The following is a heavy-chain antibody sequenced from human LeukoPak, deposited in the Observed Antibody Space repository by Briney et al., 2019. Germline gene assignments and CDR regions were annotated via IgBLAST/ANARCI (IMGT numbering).Heavy chain of an antibody. CDR2: ISWNSGSI. J-gene: IGHJ4*02. CDR3: ARTPSYCSGGRCYVSHYFDY. CDR1: GFTFDDYA. D-gene: IGHD2-15*01. V-gene: IGHV3-9*01. Sequence: PGGSLRLSCAASGFTFDDYAMHWVRQAPGKGLEWVSGISWNSGSIGYADSVKGRFTISRDNAKNSLYLQMNSLRAEDTASYYRARTPSYCSGGRCYVSHYFDYWGQGTLATVSS.